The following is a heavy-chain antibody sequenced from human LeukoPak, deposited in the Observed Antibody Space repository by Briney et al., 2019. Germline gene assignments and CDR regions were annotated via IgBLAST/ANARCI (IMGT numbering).Heavy chain of an antibody. V-gene: IGHV4-39*01. CDR1: GGSISSSTYY. CDR3: TGGKPETVFDS. Sequence: PAETLPLTCTVSGGSISSSTYYWGWIRQTPGKGLEWIGTIYYSGSTYYTPSLKSRVTISLDTSKSQFSLRLSSVTAADTAVYYCTGGKPETVFDSWGRGTMVT. CDR2: IYYSGST. J-gene: IGHJ4*01.